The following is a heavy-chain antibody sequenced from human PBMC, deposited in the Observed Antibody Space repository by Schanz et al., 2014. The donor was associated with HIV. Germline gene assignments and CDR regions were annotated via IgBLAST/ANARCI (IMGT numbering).Heavy chain of an antibody. V-gene: IGHV3-NL1*01. J-gene: IGHJ6*02. Sequence: QVQLVESGGRVVQPGRSLRLSCAASGFTFSSYSMNWVRQAPGKGLEWVSFISGTGGSTYYTDSVKGRFTISRDNSKKTLYLQRNSLRAEDTAVYYCASTIYPYSSSSDYYYGMDVWGQGTTVSVSS. CDR3: ASTIYPYSSSSDYYYGMDV. CDR1: GFTFSSYS. D-gene: IGHD6-6*01. CDR2: ISGTGGST.